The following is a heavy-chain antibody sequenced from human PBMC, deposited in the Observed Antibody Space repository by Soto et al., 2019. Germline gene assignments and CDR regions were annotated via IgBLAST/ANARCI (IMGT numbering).Heavy chain of an antibody. CDR3: ARDWHRDGYKYEYYFDF. J-gene: IGHJ4*02. D-gene: IGHD5-12*01. Sequence: SETLSLTCTVSGGSVSSDSYYWSWIRQPPGEGLEWIGYIYYSGSTNYNPSLKSRVTISVDTSKNQFSLKLSSVTAADTAVYYCARDWHRDGYKYEYYFDFWAQGNLVTVSS. V-gene: IGHV4-61*01. CDR2: IYYSGST. CDR1: GGSVSSDSYY.